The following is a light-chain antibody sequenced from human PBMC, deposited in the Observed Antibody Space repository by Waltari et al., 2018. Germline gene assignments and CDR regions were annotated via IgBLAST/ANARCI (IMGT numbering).Light chain of an antibody. CDR1: NLGKKY. J-gene: IGLJ2*01. Sequence: SYELTQAPSVSVSPEQTVSIMCSGDNLGKKYAYWYQQRPGQSPILVIYQDNKRPSGIPERFSGSNSGNTATLTISGTEVMDEAVDYWQAWDNNALLFDGGTKLTV. V-gene: IGLV3-1*01. CDR3: QAWDNNALL. CDR2: QDN.